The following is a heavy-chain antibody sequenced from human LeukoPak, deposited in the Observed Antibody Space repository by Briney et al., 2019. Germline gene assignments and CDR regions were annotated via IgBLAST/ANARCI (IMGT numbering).Heavy chain of an antibody. J-gene: IGHJ6*03. CDR3: ARLRGGKQLDYYYMDV. D-gene: IGHD6-13*01. V-gene: IGHV1-18*01. CDR1: GYTFTSYG. CDR2: ISAYNGNT. Sequence: GASVKVSCKASGYTFTSYGISWVRQAPGQGLEWMGWISAYNGNTNYAQKLQGRVTMTTDTSTSTAYMELRSLRSDDTAVYYCARLRGGKQLDYYYMDVWGKGTTVTVSS.